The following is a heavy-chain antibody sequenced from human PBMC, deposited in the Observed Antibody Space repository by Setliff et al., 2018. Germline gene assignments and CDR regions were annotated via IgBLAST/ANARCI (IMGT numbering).Heavy chain of an antibody. D-gene: IGHD3-22*01. CDR3: AKDDYYYDSYFDY. CDR1: GFTFSSYW. J-gene: IGHJ4*02. V-gene: IGHV3-7*01. CDR2: IKQDGSEK. Sequence: PGGSLRLSCAASGFTFSSYWMSWVRQAPGKGLEWVANIKQDGSEKYYVDSVKGRLTISRDNSKNTLYLQMNSLRAEDTAVYYCAKDDYYYDSYFDYWGQGTLVTVSS.